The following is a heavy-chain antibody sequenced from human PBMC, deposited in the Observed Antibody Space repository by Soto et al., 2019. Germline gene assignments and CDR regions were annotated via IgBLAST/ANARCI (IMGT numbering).Heavy chain of an antibody. CDR1: DFTFSGYY. D-gene: IGHD3-10*01. CDR3: ARDYYGSRPFDC. CDR2: ITNTGGTI. V-gene: IGHV3-11*01. J-gene: IGHJ4*02. Sequence: GGCLRLSCATSDFTFSGYYMSWIRQAPGKGLECISYITNTGGTIYYADSVKGRFTISRDNAKNSLYLQMNSLRADDTAVYYCARDYYGSRPFDCWGQGTLVTVSS.